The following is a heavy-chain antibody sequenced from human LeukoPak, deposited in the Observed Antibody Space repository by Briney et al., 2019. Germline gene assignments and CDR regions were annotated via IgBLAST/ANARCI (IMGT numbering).Heavy chain of an antibody. CDR3: AKSSKGYGSGSYYIL. D-gene: IGHD3-10*01. CDR2: INWNGGST. CDR1: GFTFDDYG. V-gene: IGHV3-20*04. Sequence: GGSLRLSCAASGFTFDDYGMSWVRQAPGKGLEWVSGINWNGGSTGYADSVKGRFTISRDNAKNTLYLQMNSLRAEDTAVYCCAKSSKGYGSGSYYILWGQGTLVTVSS. J-gene: IGHJ4*02.